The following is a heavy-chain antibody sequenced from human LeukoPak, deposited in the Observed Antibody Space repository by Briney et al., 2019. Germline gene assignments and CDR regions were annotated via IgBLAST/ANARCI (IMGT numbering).Heavy chain of an antibody. CDR1: GGSISSSSYY. CDR3: ARRAVAAFDFDY. Sequence: SETLSLTCTVSGGSISSSSYYWGWIRQPPGKGLEWIVSIYYSGSTYYNPSLKSRVTISVDTSKNQFSLKLSSVTAADTAVYYCARRAVAAFDFDYWGQGTLVTVSS. J-gene: IGHJ4*02. D-gene: IGHD6-19*01. V-gene: IGHV4-39*01. CDR2: IYYSGST.